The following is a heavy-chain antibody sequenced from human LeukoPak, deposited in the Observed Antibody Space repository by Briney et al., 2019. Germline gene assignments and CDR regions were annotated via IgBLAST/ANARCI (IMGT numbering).Heavy chain of an antibody. CDR3: ARNGVVATYHYFDY. Sequence: SETLSLTCTVPGGSISSYYWSWIRQPAGKGLEWIGRIYTSGSTNYNPSLKSRVTMSVDTSKNQFSLKLSSMTAADTAVYYCARNGVVATYHYFDYWGQGTLVTVSS. CDR1: GGSISSYY. J-gene: IGHJ4*02. CDR2: IYTSGST. D-gene: IGHD5-12*01. V-gene: IGHV4-4*07.